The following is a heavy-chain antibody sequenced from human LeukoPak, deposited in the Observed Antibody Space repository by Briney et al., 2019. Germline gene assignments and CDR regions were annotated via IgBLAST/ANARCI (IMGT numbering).Heavy chain of an antibody. CDR3: ARDLGPPTAMVDY. J-gene: IGHJ4*02. CDR1: GGSVSSGSYY. D-gene: IGHD5-18*01. CDR2: IYYSGST. V-gene: IGHV4-61*01. Sequence: PSETLSLTCTVSGGSVSSGSYYWSWIRQPPGKGLEWIGYIYYSGSTNYNPSLKSRVTISVDTSKNQFSLKLSSVTAADTAVYYCARDLGPPTAMVDYWGQGTLATVSS.